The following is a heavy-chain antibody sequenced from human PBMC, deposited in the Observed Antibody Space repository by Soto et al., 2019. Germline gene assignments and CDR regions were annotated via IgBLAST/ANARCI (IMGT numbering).Heavy chain of an antibody. CDR2: LTGSGGGA. CDR1: GFTFSSYT. CDR3: AKHIKSASESQQTNCFDP. Sequence: GGSLRLSCAASGFTFSSYTMSWVRQTPWKGLEWVSSLTGSGGGAYYADSVKGRFTVSRDNSEHTLYLQMDSLRAEDTAIYYCAKHIKSASESQQTNCFDPWGQGTLVTVSS. D-gene: IGHD3-10*01. J-gene: IGHJ5*02. V-gene: IGHV3-23*01.